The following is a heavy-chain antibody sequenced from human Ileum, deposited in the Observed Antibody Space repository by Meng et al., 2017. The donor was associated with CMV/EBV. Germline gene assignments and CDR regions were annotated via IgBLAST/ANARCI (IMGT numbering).Heavy chain of an antibody. J-gene: IGHJ6*02. D-gene: IGHD1-26*01. CDR2: ISGSGDKT. CDR1: GLTFSNYA. Sequence: SGLTFSNYAMSWVRQAPGKGLEWVSAISGSGDKTYYPDSVKGRFTIPRDNSKNTLYLQMSSLRAEDTAVYFCAREREQVWRYYGMDVWGQGTTVTVSS. V-gene: IGHV3-23*01. CDR3: AREREQVWRYYGMDV.